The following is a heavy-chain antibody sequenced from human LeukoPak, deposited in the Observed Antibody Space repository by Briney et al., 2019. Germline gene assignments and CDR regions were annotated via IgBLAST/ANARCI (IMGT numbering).Heavy chain of an antibody. V-gene: IGHV3-23*01. Sequence: PGGSLRLSCAASGFTFNNYALTWVRQTPGKGLECVSAISGDGVSPYYADSVRGRFTISRDNSKNTLYLQMNSLRVEDTAVYFCTRDPGAFPYFFDCWGQGTLVTASS. D-gene: IGHD4/OR15-4a*01. CDR3: TRDPGAFPYFFDC. J-gene: IGHJ4*02. CDR1: GFTFNNYA. CDR2: ISGDGVSP.